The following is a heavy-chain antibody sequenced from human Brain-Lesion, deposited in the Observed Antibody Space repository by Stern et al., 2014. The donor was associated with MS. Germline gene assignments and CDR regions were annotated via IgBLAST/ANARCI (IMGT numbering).Heavy chain of an antibody. CDR2: MNPYSGNT. CDR1: GYTFSSYD. J-gene: IGHJ4*02. CDR3: ARAVRNQLLSEY. Sequence: MQLVESGAEVKKPGASVKDSCKASGYTFSSYDINWGRQASGHGLEWVGWMNPYSGNTGYAQKFKGRVSMTSDPSISTVYMELTSLTSDDTAVYFCARAVRNQLLSEYWGQGTLVTVSS. V-gene: IGHV1-8*01. D-gene: IGHD2-2*01.